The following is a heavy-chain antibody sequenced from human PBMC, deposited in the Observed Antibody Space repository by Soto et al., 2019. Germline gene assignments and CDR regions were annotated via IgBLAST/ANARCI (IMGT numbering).Heavy chain of an antibody. J-gene: IGHJ4*02. CDR2: IHPSGGGT. D-gene: IGHD2-21*02. CDR1: GYTFNTYY. V-gene: IGHV1-46*02. Sequence: QVQLVQSGAEVRKPGASVKVSCKPSGYTFNTYYLHWLRQAPGQALEWMGVIHPSGGGTTYAQKFPGRCTGAEGQSPTQVFMELSSLRSDDTAVYYCARGGHIAVVTASFDNWGQGTLVTVSS. CDR3: ARGGHIAVVTASFDN.